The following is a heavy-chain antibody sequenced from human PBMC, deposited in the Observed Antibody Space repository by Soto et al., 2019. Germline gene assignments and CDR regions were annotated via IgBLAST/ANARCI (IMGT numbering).Heavy chain of an antibody. V-gene: IGHV3-30*18. J-gene: IGHJ4*02. D-gene: IGHD5-12*01. CDR3: AKEAEMATTPLFDY. Sequence: QVQLVESGGGVVQPGRSLRLSCAASGFTFSSCGMHWVRQAPGKGLEWVEVISYDGSNKYDPDSVKGRFTISRDNSKNTLDLQMNSRRAEDTAVYYCAKEAEMATTPLFDYWGQGTLLTVSS. CDR1: GFTFSSCG. CDR2: ISYDGSNK.